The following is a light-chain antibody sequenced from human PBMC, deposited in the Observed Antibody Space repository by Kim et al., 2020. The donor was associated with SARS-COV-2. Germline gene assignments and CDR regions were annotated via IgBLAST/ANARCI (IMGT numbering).Light chain of an antibody. CDR3: QSYDSSLGGWV. CDR1: SSNIGAGYD. CDR2: DNN. J-gene: IGLJ3*02. Sequence: QPVLTQPPSVSGAPGQRVTISCTGSSSNIGAGYDVHWYQQILGTAPKLLIFDNNSRPSGVPDRFSGSKSGTSASLAITGLQAEDEADYYCQSYDSSLGGWVFGGGTQLTVL. V-gene: IGLV1-40*01.